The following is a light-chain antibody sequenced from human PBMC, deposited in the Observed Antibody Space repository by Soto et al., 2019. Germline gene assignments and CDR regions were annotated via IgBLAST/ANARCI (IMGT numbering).Light chain of an antibody. J-gene: IGKJ1*01. CDR1: QSVSSSY. CDR2: GAS. CDR3: QQDYNLPLRGEGT. V-gene: IGKV3D-7*01. Sequence: PGERVTLSCRASQSVSSSYLTWYQQKPGQAPRLLIYGASTRATGIPARFSGSGSGTDFTLTISSLQPEDFAVYYCQQDYNLPLRGEGTFGQGTKVEI.